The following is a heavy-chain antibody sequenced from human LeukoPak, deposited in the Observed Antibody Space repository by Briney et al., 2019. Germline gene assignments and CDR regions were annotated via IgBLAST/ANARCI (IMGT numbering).Heavy chain of an antibody. CDR1: RFTFSSYG. V-gene: IGHV3-33*01. CDR3: ARDRSMSGWYIDL. CDR2: IWYDGSNK. D-gene: IGHD2/OR15-2a*01. J-gene: IGHJ2*01. Sequence: PGGSLRLSCAASRFTFSSYGMHWVRQAPGKGLEWVAVIWYDGSNKYYPDSVQGRFTISRDNSKNTLYLQVNSLRAEDTAVYYCARDRSMSGWYIDLWGRGTLVTVSS.